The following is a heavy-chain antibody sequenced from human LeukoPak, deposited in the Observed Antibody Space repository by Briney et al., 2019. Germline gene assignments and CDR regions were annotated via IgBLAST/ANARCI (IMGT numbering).Heavy chain of an antibody. D-gene: IGHD5-12*01. CDR3: AKGLRATFRYYFDH. CDR2: ISGSGGST. V-gene: IGHV3-23*01. Sequence: GGSLRLSCAASGFTFSSYAVSWVRQAPGKGLEWVSAISGSGGSTYYADSVKGRFTISRDNSKNTLYLQMNSLRAEDTAVYYCAKGLRATFRYYFDHWGQGTLVTVSS. CDR1: GFTFSSYA. J-gene: IGHJ4*02.